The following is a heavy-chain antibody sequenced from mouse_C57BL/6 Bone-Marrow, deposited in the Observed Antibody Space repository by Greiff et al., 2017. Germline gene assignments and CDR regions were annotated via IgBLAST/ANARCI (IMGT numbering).Heavy chain of an antibody. CDR2: IIDGGSYT. J-gene: IGHJ2*01. CDR3: ARGRFDYDLCD. D-gene: IGHD2-4*01. CDR1: GFTFSSYA. V-gene: IGHV5-4*03. Sequence: EVMLVESGGGLVKPGGSLKLSCAASGFTFSSYAMSWVRQTPEKRLEWVATIIDGGSYTYYPDNVKGRFTISRDHTKNNLYLQMSTLKSEDTAMYYSARGRFDYDLCDWGQGTTLTVSS.